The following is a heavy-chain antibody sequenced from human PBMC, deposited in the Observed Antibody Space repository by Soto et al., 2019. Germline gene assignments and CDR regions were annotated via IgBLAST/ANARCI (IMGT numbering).Heavy chain of an antibody. CDR2: SSATGSGT. Sequence: EMQLLESGGGLVQPGGSLRLSCAVSGFTFSSYGMTWVRQAPGKGLEWIPFSSATGSGTYYADSVKGRFTISRDNSKNTLYLQMTSLRADETAVYYWAKDRRAGGNYGFDSDFWGQGALVIVSS. J-gene: IGHJ4*02. CDR1: GFTFSSYG. D-gene: IGHD1-7*01. V-gene: IGHV3-23*01. CDR3: AKDRRAGGNYGFDSDF.